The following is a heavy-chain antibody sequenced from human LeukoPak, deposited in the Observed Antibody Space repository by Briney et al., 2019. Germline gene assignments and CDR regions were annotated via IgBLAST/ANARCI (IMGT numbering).Heavy chain of an antibody. CDR1: GGSISSYY. Sequence: KPSETLSLTCTVSGGSISSYYWSSIRQPPGKGLECIGYIYFSGTTNYKPSLKSRVTISVDTSKNPFSLRLSSVTAADTSFNYCAKDLEQQMALDYWGQGTQVTVSS. CDR2: IYFSGTT. J-gene: IGHJ4*02. V-gene: IGHV4-59*01. CDR3: AKDLEQQMALDY. D-gene: IGHD6-13*01.